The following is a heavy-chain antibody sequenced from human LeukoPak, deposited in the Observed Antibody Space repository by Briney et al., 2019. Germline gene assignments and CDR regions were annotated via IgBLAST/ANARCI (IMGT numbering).Heavy chain of an antibody. Sequence: SETLSLTCTVSGGSISNNNYYWGWIRQPPGKGLEWIGSIYHSGSTYYNPSLKSRVTISVDTSKNQFSLKLSSVTAADTAVYYCASPPSAYYDSSGGLFYWGQGTLVTVSS. D-gene: IGHD3-22*01. CDR2: IYHSGST. CDR3: ASPPSAYYDSSGGLFY. CDR1: GGSISNNNYY. J-gene: IGHJ4*02. V-gene: IGHV4-39*07.